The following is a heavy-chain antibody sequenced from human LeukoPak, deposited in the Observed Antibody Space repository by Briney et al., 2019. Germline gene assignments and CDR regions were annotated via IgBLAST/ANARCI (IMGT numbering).Heavy chain of an antibody. V-gene: IGHV4-61*02. J-gene: IGHJ4*01. CDR2: TYTTGNT. CDR3: ARDRSYYSDSGTAY. CDR1: GDSINRGASY. D-gene: IGHD3-22*01. Sequence: SETLSLTCTVPGDSINRGASYWSWIRQPAGQGLVWIGRTYTTGNTNYNPSLCRRVTLSVDTSKNQFSLGLNSVTAADTAVYFCARDRSYYSDSGTAYWGQGILVTVSS.